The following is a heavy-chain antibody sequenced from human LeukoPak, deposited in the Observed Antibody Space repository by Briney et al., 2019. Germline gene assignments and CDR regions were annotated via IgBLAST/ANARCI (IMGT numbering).Heavy chain of an antibody. D-gene: IGHD2/OR15-2a*01. CDR2: IYYSGST. J-gene: IGHJ3*02. V-gene: IGHV4-59*01. Sequence: SETLSLTCTVSGGPISSDHWNWIRQPPGKGLEWIGCIYYSGSTYYNPSLKSRVTISVDMSKSQFSLRLTFVTAADTAVYYCARKNDFDIWGQGTLVTVSS. CDR3: ARKNDFDI. CDR1: GGPISSDH.